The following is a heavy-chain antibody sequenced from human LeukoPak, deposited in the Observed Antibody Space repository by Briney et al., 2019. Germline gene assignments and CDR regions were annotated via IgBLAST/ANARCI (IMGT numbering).Heavy chain of an antibody. CDR1: GYTFTSYG. V-gene: IGHV1-18*01. D-gene: IGHD2-2*01. J-gene: IGHJ5*02. CDR2: INGYNGDT. CDR3: ARDACSSTICQAGGNWFDP. Sequence: SVKVSCKASGYTFTSYGVHWVRQAPGQGLEWMGWINGYNGDTNYARKFQGRVTMTRDTSTNIVYMELSSLRSEDTAVYFCARDACSSTICQAGGNWFDPWGQGTLVIVS.